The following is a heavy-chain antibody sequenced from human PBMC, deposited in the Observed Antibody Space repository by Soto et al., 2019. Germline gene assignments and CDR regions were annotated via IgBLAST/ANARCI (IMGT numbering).Heavy chain of an antibody. Sequence: SETLSLTCTVSGGSISSYYWSWIRQPPGKGLEWIGYIYYSGSTNYNPSLKSRVTISVDTSKNQFSLKLSSVTAADTAVYYCARASDSMTPYYYYYYYMDVWGKGTTVTVSS. V-gene: IGHV4-59*01. CDR2: IYYSGST. D-gene: IGHD4-4*01. J-gene: IGHJ6*03. CDR3: ARASDSMTPYYYYYYYMDV. CDR1: GGSISSYY.